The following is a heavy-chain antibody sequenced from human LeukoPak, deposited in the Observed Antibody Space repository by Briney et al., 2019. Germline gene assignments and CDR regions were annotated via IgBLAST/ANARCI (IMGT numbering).Heavy chain of an antibody. CDR2: INYSGNI. CDR1: GGSFSDYY. D-gene: IGHD2-15*01. Sequence: SETLSLTCAVYGGSFSDYYWSWIRQSPGKGLEWVGEINYSGNINYNPSLKSRVTIDTSKNQFSLSLSSVTAADTAVYYCARGGLLYCSGGSCYLPPRYWGQGTLVTVSS. CDR3: ARGGLLYCSGGSCYLPPRY. V-gene: IGHV4-34*01. J-gene: IGHJ4*02.